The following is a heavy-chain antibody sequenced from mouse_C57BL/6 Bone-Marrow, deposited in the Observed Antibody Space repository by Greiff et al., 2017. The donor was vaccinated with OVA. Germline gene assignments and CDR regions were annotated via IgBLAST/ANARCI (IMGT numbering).Heavy chain of an antibody. CDR3: ARDMGYFDV. V-gene: IGHV5-4*01. CDR1: GFTFSSYA. Sequence: EVKVEESGGGLVKPGGSLKLSCAASGFTFSSYAMSWVRQTPEKRLEWVATISDGGSYTYYPDNVKGQFTISRDNAKNNLYLQMSHLKSEDTAMYYCARDMGYFDVWGTGTTVTVSS. J-gene: IGHJ1*03. D-gene: IGHD1-1*02. CDR2: ISDGGSYT.